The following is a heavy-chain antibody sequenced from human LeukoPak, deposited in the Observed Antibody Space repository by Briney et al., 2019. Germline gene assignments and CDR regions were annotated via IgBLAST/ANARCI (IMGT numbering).Heavy chain of an antibody. CDR2: IYHSGST. CDR3: ARACPRWFDP. CDR1: GGSISSYY. Sequence: SETLSLTCTVSGGSISSYYWSWIRQPPGKGLEWIGYIYHSGSTNYNPSLKSRVTISVDTSKNQFSLKLSSVTAADTAVYYCARACPRWFDPWGQGTLVTVSS. V-gene: IGHV4-59*01. J-gene: IGHJ5*02.